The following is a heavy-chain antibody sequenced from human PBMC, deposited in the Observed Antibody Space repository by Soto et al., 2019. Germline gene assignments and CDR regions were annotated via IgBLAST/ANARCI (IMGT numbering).Heavy chain of an antibody. J-gene: IGHJ5*02. CDR1: GGSISSSNW. Sequence: QVQLKESGPGLVKPSGTLSPTRAVYGGSISSSNWWSWVRQPPGRALEWTGDIYHGGSTNYNPSLKRRVPISVDKSNTHFSLQRSSVTAADAAVYYCARAASYYGSGSGFDPWCQRNLVTPSS. D-gene: IGHD3-10*01. CDR3: ARAASYYGSGSGFDP. V-gene: IGHV4-4*02. CDR2: IYHGGST.